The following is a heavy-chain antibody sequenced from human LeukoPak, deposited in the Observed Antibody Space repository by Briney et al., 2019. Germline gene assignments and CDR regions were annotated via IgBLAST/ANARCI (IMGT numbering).Heavy chain of an antibody. J-gene: IGHJ6*02. CDR2: IGGSGGST. Sequence: WGSLRLSCAASGFTFYTYAMSWVRQAPGKGLEWVSAIGGSGGSTFYADSVMGRFTISRDNSENTLYLQMNSLRAEDTAVYFCAKDPEGFGELSQYGMDVWGQGTTVTVSS. CDR1: GFTFYTYA. D-gene: IGHD3-10*01. V-gene: IGHV3-23*01. CDR3: AKDPEGFGELSQYGMDV.